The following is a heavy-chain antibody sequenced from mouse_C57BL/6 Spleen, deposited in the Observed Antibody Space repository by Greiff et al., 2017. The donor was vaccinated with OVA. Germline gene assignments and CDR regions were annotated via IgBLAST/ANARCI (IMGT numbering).Heavy chain of an antibody. Sequence: QVQLQQSGAELARPGASVKMSCKASGYTFTSYTMHWVKQRPGQGLEWIGYINPSSGYTKYNQKFKDKATLTADKSSSTAYMQLSSLTSEDSAVYYCARAVYGNLWYFDVWGTGTTVTVSS. CDR2: INPSSGYT. J-gene: IGHJ1*03. D-gene: IGHD2-10*02. CDR1: GYTFTSYT. CDR3: ARAVYGNLWYFDV. V-gene: IGHV1-4*01.